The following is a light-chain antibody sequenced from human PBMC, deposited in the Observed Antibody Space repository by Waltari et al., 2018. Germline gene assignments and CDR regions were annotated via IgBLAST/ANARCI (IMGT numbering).Light chain of an antibody. CDR1: QSVSIN. CDR3: QHYNNWPYT. J-gene: IGKJ2*01. CDR2: GAS. Sequence: EIVMRQSPATLSVSPGERATLSCRASQSVSINVAWYQQKPGQAPRLLFYGASTRATGVPARFSGSGSGTDFTLTISSLQSEDSAVYYCQHYNNWPYTFGQGTKVEIK. V-gene: IGKV3-15*01.